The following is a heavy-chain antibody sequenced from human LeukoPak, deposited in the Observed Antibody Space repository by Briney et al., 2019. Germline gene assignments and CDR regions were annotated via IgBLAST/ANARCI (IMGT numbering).Heavy chain of an antibody. D-gene: IGHD5-24*01. V-gene: IGHV3-7*01. CDR3: ARVRDGYKPPKLSSYYYMDV. Sequence: GGSLRVSCAASVFIIISYMMSWVRQAPGKGGEWVANIKQDGSEKYYVDSVKGRFTISRDNAKNSLYLQMSSLRAEDTAVYYCARVRDGYKPPKLSSYYYMDVWGKGTTVTISS. CDR2: IKQDGSEK. J-gene: IGHJ6*03. CDR1: VFIIISYM.